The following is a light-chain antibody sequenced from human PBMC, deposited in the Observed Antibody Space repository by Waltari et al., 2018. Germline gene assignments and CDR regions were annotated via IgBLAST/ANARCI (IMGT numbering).Light chain of an antibody. CDR1: RSNVGNHY. J-gene: IGLJ2*01. CDR3: GTWETRLTVGV. CDR2: GNN. V-gene: IGLV1-51*01. Sequence: QSVLTQPPSISAAPGQKVTLSCSGSRSNVGNHYVSWYQQHPGTSPKLLIFGNNERASCVPDRFSAAKSGSSATLVITGLQAGDEASYYCGTWETRLTVGVFGGGTKLTV.